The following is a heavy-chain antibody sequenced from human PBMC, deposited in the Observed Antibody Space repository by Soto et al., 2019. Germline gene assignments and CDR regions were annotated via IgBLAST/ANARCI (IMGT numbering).Heavy chain of an antibody. CDR2: IDHSGSS. CDR3: ARMAGPWYYDL. V-gene: IGHV4-34*01. Sequence: SETLSLTCAVHGGSFSGFYWTWIRQPPGKGLEWIGEIDHSGSSNYNPPLKSRVTMSLDTSRNQFSLSLTSVTAADTAVYYCARMAGPWYYDLWGRGTVVPVS. CDR1: GGSFSGFY. J-gene: IGHJ2*01.